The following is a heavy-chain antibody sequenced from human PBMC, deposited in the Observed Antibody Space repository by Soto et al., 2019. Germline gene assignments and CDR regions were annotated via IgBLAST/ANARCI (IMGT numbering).Heavy chain of an antibody. Sequence: ASVKVSCKASGYTFTSYGISWVRQAPGQGLEWMGWISAYNGNTNYAQKLQGRVTMTTDTSTSTAYMELRSLRSDDTAVYYCAREGYDIVVVPAASGEDYYYYGMDVWGQGTTVTVS. J-gene: IGHJ6*02. CDR2: ISAYNGNT. V-gene: IGHV1-18*04. D-gene: IGHD2-2*01. CDR3: AREGYDIVVVPAASGEDYYYYGMDV. CDR1: GYTFTSYG.